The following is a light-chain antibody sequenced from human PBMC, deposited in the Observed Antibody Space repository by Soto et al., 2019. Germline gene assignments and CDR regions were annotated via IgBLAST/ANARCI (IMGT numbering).Light chain of an antibody. CDR2: KAS. J-gene: IGKJ1*01. CDR3: QQYNSYSEA. CDR1: QTISSW. V-gene: IGKV1-5*03. Sequence: DIQMTQSPSTLSGSVGDRVTITCRASQTISSWLAWYQQKPGKAPKLLIYKASTLKSGVPSRFSGSGSATEFTLTISSLQPDDFATYYGQQYNSYSEAFGQGTKVERK.